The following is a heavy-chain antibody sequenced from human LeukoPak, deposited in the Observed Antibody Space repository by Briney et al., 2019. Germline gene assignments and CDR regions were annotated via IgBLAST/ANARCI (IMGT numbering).Heavy chain of an antibody. V-gene: IGHV4-59*08. CDR1: GGSISSYY. J-gene: IGHJ6*02. D-gene: IGHD3-10*01. Sequence: ASETLSLTCTVSGGSISSYYWSWIRQPPGKGLEWIGYIYYSGSTNYNPSLKSRVTISVDTSKNQSSLKLSSVTAADTAVYYCARVPLTYGSGSFYYYYGMDVWGQGTTVTVSS. CDR2: IYYSGST. CDR3: ARVPLTYGSGSFYYYYGMDV.